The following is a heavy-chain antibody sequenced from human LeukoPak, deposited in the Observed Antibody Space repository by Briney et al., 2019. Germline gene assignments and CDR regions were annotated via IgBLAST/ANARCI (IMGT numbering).Heavy chain of an antibody. J-gene: IGHJ6*02. CDR1: GYTFTSYA. CDR3: ARDNSGYDFWSGPHYYGMDV. D-gene: IGHD3-3*01. CDR2: INAGNGNT. V-gene: IGHV1-3*01. Sequence: ASVKVSCKASGYTFTSYAMHWVRQAPGQRLEWMGWINAGNGNTKYSQKFHGRVTITRDTSASTAYMELSSLRSEDTAVYYCARDNSGYDFWSGPHYYGMDVWGQGTTVTVSS.